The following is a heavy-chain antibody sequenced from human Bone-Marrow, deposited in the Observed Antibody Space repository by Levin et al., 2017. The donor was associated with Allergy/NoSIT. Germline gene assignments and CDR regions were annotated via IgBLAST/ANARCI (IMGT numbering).Heavy chain of an antibody. CDR3: TRDFYDDTGYYNLRYFDY. CDR2: IRSKGYGGTT. CDR1: GFTFSDYA. Sequence: GGSLRLSCTTSGFTFSDYAMSWFRQAPGKGLEWVGFIRSKGYGGTTEYGASVKDRFSISRDDYKSIAYLQMNSLKSEDTAVYYCTRDFYDDTGYYNLRYFDYWGQGTLVTVSS. J-gene: IGHJ4*02. D-gene: IGHD3-9*01. V-gene: IGHV3-49*03.